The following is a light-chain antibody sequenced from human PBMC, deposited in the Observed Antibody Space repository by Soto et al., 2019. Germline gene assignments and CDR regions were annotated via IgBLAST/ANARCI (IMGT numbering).Light chain of an antibody. Sequence: EMVMTQSPATLSVSPGERVTLSCKASESVHSNLAWYQQKPGQGPSLLIYYASTRVTGVPDRFSGSGSGTEFTLIISSLQSEDFGVYYCQHYSNWPLTFGPGTKVEIK. CDR1: ESVHSN. J-gene: IGKJ3*01. V-gene: IGKV3-15*01. CDR2: YAS. CDR3: QHYSNWPLT.